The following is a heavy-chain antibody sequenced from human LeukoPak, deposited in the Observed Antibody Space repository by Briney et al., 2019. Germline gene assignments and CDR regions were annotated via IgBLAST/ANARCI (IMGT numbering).Heavy chain of an antibody. J-gene: IGHJ4*02. V-gene: IGHV3-30*04. Sequence: HPGRSLRLSCAASGFTFSSYAMHWVRQAPGKGLEWVAVISYDGSNKYYADSVKGRFTISRDNSKNTLYLQMNSLRAEDTAVYYCARDRCRSTSCYTLDAWGQGTLVTVSS. CDR3: ARDRCRSTSCYTLDA. CDR2: ISYDGSNK. D-gene: IGHD2-2*02. CDR1: GFTFSSYA.